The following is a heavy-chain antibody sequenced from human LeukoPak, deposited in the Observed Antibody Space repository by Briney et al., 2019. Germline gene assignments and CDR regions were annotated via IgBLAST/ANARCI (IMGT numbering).Heavy chain of an antibody. J-gene: IGHJ6*03. CDR3: ARHWGGYYYYYMDV. V-gene: IGHV4-59*08. D-gene: IGHD3-16*01. CDR2: IYYSGST. CDR1: GGSISSYY. Sequence: SETLSLTCTVSGGSISSYYWSWIRQPPGKGLEWIGYIYYSGSTNYNPSLKSRVTISVDTSKNQFSLKLSSVTAADTAVYYCARHWGGYYYYYMDVWGKGTTVTVSS.